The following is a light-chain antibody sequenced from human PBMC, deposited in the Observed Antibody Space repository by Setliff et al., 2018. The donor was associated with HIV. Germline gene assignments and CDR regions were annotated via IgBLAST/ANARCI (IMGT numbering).Light chain of an antibody. CDR3: CSYTSSTTLV. Sequence: QSVLTQPASVSGSPGQSITISCTGTSSDVGGYDYVSWYQQHPGKVPKLMLYEVGNRPSGVSNRFSGSKSGNTASLTISGLQAEDEADYYCCSYTSSTTLVFGTGNKGTVL. V-gene: IGLV2-14*01. CDR1: SSDVGGYDY. CDR2: EVG. J-gene: IGLJ1*01.